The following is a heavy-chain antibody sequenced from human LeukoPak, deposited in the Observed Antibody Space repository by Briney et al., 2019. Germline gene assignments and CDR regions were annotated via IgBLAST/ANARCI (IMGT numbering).Heavy chain of an antibody. CDR3: AKDLYCSSNSCYLFDY. J-gene: IGHJ4*02. D-gene: IGHD2-2*01. V-gene: IGHV3-23*01. CDR2: ISGSGLST. Sequence: GGSLRLSCAASGFTFSSYAMSWVRQAPGKGLEWVSAISGSGLSTYYADSVKGRFTISRDYSKNTLYLQMDSLRAEDTAVYYCAKDLYCSSNSCYLFDYWGQGTLVTVSS. CDR1: GFTFSSYA.